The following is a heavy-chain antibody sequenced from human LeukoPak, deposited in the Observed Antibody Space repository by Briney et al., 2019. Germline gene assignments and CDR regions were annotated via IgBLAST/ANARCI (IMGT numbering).Heavy chain of an antibody. CDR2: ISVSGGST. D-gene: IGHD5-12*01. Sequence: GGSLRLSCVASGFTFDNYGMSWVRQAPGKGLQWVSYISVSGGSTYYTDSVKGRFTISRDNSKSTLYLQLDGLRAEDTAVYFCAKGGSGYFPGRGYFDYWGQGTLVTVSS. J-gene: IGHJ4*02. V-gene: IGHV3-23*01. CDR3: AKGGSGYFPGRGYFDY. CDR1: GFTFDNYG.